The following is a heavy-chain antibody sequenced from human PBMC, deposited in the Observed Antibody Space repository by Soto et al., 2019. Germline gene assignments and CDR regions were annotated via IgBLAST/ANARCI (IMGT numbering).Heavy chain of an antibody. J-gene: IGHJ4*02. CDR2: IFSNDEK. V-gene: IGHV2-26*01. CDR1: GFSLSNARMG. CDR3: ARIKLITRGYSPFDY. Sequence: GSGPTLVNPTETLTLTCTVSGFSLSNARMGVSWISQPPGKALEWLAHIFSNDEKSYSTSLKSRLTISKDTSKSQVVLTMTNMDPVDTATYYCARIKLITRGYSPFDYWGQGTLVTVSS. D-gene: IGHD5-18*01.